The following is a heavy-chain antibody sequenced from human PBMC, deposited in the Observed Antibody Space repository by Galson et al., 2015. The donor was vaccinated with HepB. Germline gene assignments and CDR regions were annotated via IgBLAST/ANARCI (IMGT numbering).Heavy chain of an antibody. V-gene: IGHV4-61*01. Sequence: ETLSLTCTVSGGSVSSSHYYWSWIRQPPGKVLEWIGYISNTGSTNYNPSLKSRVTISVDTSKNQFSLKLTSVTAEDTAVYFCARELAAAVYNYFDPWGQGTLVTVSS. CDR1: GGSVSSSHYY. CDR2: ISNTGST. J-gene: IGHJ5*02. CDR3: ARELAAAVYNYFDP. D-gene: IGHD6-13*01.